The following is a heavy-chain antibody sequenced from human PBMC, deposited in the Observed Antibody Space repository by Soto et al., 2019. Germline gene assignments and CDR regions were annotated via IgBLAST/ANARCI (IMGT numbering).Heavy chain of an antibody. CDR1: GYTFTSYY. CDR3: ARDRVDGESPGYYYYGMDV. Sequence: ASVKVSCKASGYTFTSYYMHWVRQAPGQGLEWMGIINPSGGSTSYAQKFQGRVTMTRDTSTSTVYMELSSLRSEDTAVYYCARDRVDGESPGYYYYGMDVWGQGTTVTVSS. J-gene: IGHJ6*02. CDR2: INPSGGST. V-gene: IGHV1-46*01. D-gene: IGHD4-17*01.